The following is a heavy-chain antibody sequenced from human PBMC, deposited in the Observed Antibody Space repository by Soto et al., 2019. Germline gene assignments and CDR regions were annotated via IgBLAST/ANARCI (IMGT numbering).Heavy chain of an antibody. Sequence: GGSLRLSCAASGFSFPNYAMTWVRQAPGKGLEWVSSISDVGAATYSADSVKGRFTISRDDSRNTLYLQMDNLKADDTAVYFCVKRSQPIPNVSGLRCGRYWGQGTPFTVSS. J-gene: IGHJ4*02. CDR1: GFSFPNYA. CDR2: ISDVGAAT. V-gene: IGHV3-23*01. D-gene: IGHD6-19*01. CDR3: VKRSQPIPNVSGLRCGRY.